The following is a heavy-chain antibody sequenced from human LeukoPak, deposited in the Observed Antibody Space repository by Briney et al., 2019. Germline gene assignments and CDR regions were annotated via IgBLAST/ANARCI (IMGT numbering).Heavy chain of an antibody. D-gene: IGHD3-22*01. CDR3: ARAITYYSDSNGYEDY. J-gene: IGHJ4*02. CDR2: INPNSGGT. CDR1: GYTFTSYA. Sequence: ASVKVSCKASGYTFTSYAMNWVRQAPGQGLEWMGWINPNSGGTNYAQKFQGRVTMTRDTSISTAYMELSRLRSNDTAVYYCARAITYYSDSNGYEDYWGQGTLVTVSS. V-gene: IGHV1-2*02.